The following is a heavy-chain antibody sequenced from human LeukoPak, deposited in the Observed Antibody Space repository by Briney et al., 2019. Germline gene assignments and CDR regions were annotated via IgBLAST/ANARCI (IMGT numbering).Heavy chain of an antibody. D-gene: IGHD6-13*01. Sequence: SSETLSLTCTVSGGSISSSSYYWGWIRQPPGKGLEWIGSIYYSGSTYYNPSLKSRVTISVDTSKNQFSLKLSSVTAADTAVYYCARDYRRSWDNWFDPWGQGTLVTVSS. CDR3: ARDYRRSWDNWFDP. CDR1: GGSISSSSYY. V-gene: IGHV4-39*07. J-gene: IGHJ5*02. CDR2: IYYSGST.